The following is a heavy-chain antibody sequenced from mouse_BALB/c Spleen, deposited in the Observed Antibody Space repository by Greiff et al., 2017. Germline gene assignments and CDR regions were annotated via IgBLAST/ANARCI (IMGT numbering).Heavy chain of an antibody. CDR2: ISYSGST. CDR3: ARWEGWLPHYFDY. CDR1: GDSITSGY. V-gene: IGHV3-8*02. J-gene: IGHJ2*01. Sequence: DVQLQESGPSLVKPSQTLSLTCSVTGDSITSGYWNWIRKFPGNKLEYMGYISYSGSTYYNPSLKSRISITRDTSKNQYYLQLNSVTTEDTATYYCARWEGWLPHYFDYWGQGTTLTVSS. D-gene: IGHD2-3*01.